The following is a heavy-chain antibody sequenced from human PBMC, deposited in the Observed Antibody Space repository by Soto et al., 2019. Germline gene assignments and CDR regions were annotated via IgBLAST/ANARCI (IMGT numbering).Heavy chain of an antibody. CDR3: AHRHGAPGYFDY. J-gene: IGHJ4*02. Sequence: QITLKESGPTLVKPTQTLTLTCTFSGFSLSTSGVGVGWIRQPPGKALEWLALIYWDDDKRFSPSLKSRLTITKDTSKNQVVLTMTNMDPVDPATYYCAHRHGAPGYFDYWGQGTLVTVSS. D-gene: IGHD4-17*01. CDR1: GFSLSTSGVG. CDR2: IYWDDDK. V-gene: IGHV2-5*02.